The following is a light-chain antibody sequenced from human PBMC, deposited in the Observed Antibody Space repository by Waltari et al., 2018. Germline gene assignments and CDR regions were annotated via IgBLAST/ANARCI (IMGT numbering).Light chain of an antibody. CDR2: DVS. CDR3: SSYTSARTWV. V-gene: IGLV2-14*03. J-gene: IGLJ3*02. Sequence: QSALPQPASVSGSPGQSITLSCTGTSSDVGGYKYVSWHQQHPGKAPKLIIYDVSNRPSGVSNRFSGSKSGNTASLTISGLQAEDEAEYFCSSYTSARTWVFGGGTKLTVL. CDR1: SSDVGGYKY.